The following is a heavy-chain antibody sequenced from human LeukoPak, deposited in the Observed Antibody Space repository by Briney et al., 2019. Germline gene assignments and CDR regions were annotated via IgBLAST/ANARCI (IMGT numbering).Heavy chain of an antibody. J-gene: IGHJ3*02. V-gene: IGHV3-48*03. D-gene: IGHD2-21*02. CDR3: TRDRSYCGGDCYLDAFDI. CDR1: GFTFSSYE. CDR2: ISSGGTAI. Sequence: GGSLRLSCVASGFTFSSYEMNWVRQAPGKGLEWVSYISSGGTAIYYADSVKGRFTISRDNAKNSLYLQMNSLSAEDTAVYYCTRDRSYCGGDCYLDAFDIWGQGTMVTVSS.